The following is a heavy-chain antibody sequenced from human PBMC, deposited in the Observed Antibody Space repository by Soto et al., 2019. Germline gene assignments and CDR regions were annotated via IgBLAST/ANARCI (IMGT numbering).Heavy chain of an antibody. V-gene: IGHV2-26*01. CDR2: IFSNDEK. CDR1: GFSLSNARMG. Sequence: QVTLKESGPVLVKPTETLTLTCTVSGFSLSNARMGVSWIRQPPGKALEWLAHIFSNDEKSYSTSLKSRLTISKDTSKSQVVLTMTNMDPMDTATYYCARIPIAAAGKVESITPLWDWGQGTLVTVSS. CDR3: ARIPIAAAGKVESITPLWD. D-gene: IGHD6-13*01. J-gene: IGHJ4*02.